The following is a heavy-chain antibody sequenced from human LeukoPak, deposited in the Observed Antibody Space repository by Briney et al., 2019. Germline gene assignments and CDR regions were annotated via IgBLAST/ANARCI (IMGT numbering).Heavy chain of an antibody. D-gene: IGHD1-1*01. J-gene: IGHJ4*02. V-gene: IGHV3-7*03. CDR1: GFTFSSYY. CDR2: IDPDGNDK. Sequence: GGSLRLSCVASGFTFSSYYMSWVRQAPGKGLEWVAHIDPDGNDKYYVDSVKGRFTISRDNAKNSLYLQMNSLRAEDTAVYYCAKDWTRTGTNFFDYWGQGTLVTVSS. CDR3: AKDWTRTGTNFFDY.